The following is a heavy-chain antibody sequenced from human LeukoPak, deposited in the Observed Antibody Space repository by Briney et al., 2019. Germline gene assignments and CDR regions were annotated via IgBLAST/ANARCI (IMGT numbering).Heavy chain of an antibody. CDR1: GGSISSSNW. J-gene: IGHJ4*02. Sequence: PSETLSLTCAVSGGSISSSNWWSWVRQSPGKGLEWIGEIYHSGSTNYNPSPKSRVTISVDKSKNQFSLKLSSVTAADTAVYYCARGGRIAAAGTKSFDYWGQGTLATVSS. CDR2: IYHSGST. CDR3: ARGGRIAAAGTKSFDY. V-gene: IGHV4-4*02. D-gene: IGHD6-13*01.